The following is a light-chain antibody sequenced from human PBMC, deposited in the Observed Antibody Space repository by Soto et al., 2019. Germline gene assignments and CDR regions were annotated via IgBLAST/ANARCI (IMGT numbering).Light chain of an antibody. J-gene: IGLJ1*01. CDR2: EVS. Sequence: QSVLTQPASVSGSPGQSITISCTGTSSDVGSYNYVSWYQQYPGKAPKLLIYEVSNRPSGVSNRFSGSKSGNTASLTISGLQAEDEADYYCSSYTTSNTLVFGTGTKVTLL. CDR3: SSYTTSNTLV. V-gene: IGLV2-14*01. CDR1: SSDVGSYNY.